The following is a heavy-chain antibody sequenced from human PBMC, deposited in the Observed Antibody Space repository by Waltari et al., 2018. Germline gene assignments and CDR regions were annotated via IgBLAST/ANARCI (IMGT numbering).Heavy chain of an antibody. Sequence: QVQLQESGPGLVKPSETLSLTCTVSGGSISSHYWSWIRQPPGKGLEWIGYIYYSGSTNYNPSLKSRVTISVDTSKNQFSLKLSSVTAADTAVYYCARVWGDGYNPQDYWGQGTLVTVSS. CDR1: GGSISSHY. D-gene: IGHD5-12*01. CDR3: ARVWGDGYNPQDY. V-gene: IGHV4-59*11. CDR2: IYYSGST. J-gene: IGHJ4*02.